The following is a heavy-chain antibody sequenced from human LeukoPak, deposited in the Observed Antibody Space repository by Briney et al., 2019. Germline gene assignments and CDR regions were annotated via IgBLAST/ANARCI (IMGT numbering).Heavy chain of an antibody. V-gene: IGHV3-30*18. D-gene: IGHD4-17*01. CDR1: GFTFSSYC. CDR3: AKDSKLRSYYYYYGMDV. J-gene: IGHJ6*04. Sequence: GGSLRLSCAASGFTFSSYCMHWVRQAPGKGLEWVAVISYDGSNKYYADSVKGRFTISRDNSKNTLYLQMNSLRAEDTAVYYCAKDSKLRSYYYYYGMDVWGKGTTVTVSS. CDR2: ISYDGSNK.